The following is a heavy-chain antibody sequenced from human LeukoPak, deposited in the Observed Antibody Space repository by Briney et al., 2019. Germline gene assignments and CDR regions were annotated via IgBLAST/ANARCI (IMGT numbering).Heavy chain of an antibody. CDR1: GFTFSDYY. CDR2: ISSGGSTI. D-gene: IGHD2-21*01. V-gene: IGHV3-11*01. J-gene: IGHJ4*02. Sequence: GSLRLSCAASGFTFSDYYMSWIRQAPGKGLEWVSYISSGGSTIYYADSVKGRFTISRDNAKNSLYLQMNSLRAEDTAVYYCARHLVVATYDYWGQGTPVTVSS. CDR3: ARHLVVATYDY.